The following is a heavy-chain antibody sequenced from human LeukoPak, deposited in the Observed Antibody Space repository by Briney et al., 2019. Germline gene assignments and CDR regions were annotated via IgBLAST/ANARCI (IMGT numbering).Heavy chain of an antibody. D-gene: IGHD2-15*01. Sequence: PGGSLRLSCAASGFTFSSYAMSCVREAPGKGLEWVSAISGSGGSTYYADSVKGRFTISRDNSKNTLYLQMNSLRAEDTAVYYCARYCSGGSCFQADAFDIWGQGTMVTVSS. V-gene: IGHV3-23*01. J-gene: IGHJ3*02. CDR3: ARYCSGGSCFQADAFDI. CDR1: GFTFSSYA. CDR2: ISGSGGST.